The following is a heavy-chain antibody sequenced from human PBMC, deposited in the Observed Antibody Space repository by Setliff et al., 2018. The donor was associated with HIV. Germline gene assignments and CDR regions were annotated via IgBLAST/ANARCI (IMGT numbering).Heavy chain of an antibody. CDR3: ARGRKKTLAVSGTRYFDF. Sequence: PSETLSLTCAVSGGSISSFNWWSWVRQSPGKGLEWIGEMYYSGSTDYNPSLKSRVTISVDKSKNQFSLKLSSVTAADMGVYYCARGRKKTLAVSGTRYFDFWGQGTLVTVSS. J-gene: IGHJ4*02. CDR2: MYYSGST. CDR1: GGSISSFNW. D-gene: IGHD6-19*01. V-gene: IGHV4-4*02.